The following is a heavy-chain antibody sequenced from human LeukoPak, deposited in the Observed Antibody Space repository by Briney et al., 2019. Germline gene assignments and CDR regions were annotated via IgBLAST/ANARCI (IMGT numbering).Heavy chain of an antibody. CDR3: AKDLAVPAARGYYYYGMDV. Sequence: PGGSRRLAWAASAFTFSSYGMHWVRQVPGKGLGWVAVISYDGSNKYYADSVKGRFTISRDNSKNTLYLQMNSLRAEDTAVYHCAKDLAVPAARGYYYYGMDVWGQGTTVTVSS. V-gene: IGHV3-30*18. D-gene: IGHD2-2*01. J-gene: IGHJ6*02. CDR2: ISYDGSNK. CDR1: AFTFSSYG.